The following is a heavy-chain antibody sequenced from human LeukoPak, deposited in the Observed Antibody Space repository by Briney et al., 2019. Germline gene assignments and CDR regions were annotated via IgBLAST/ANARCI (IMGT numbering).Heavy chain of an antibody. CDR1: GFTFSSYA. CDR2: ISYDGSNK. CDR3: AKVSFVVVTAIPPDY. J-gene: IGHJ4*02. V-gene: IGHV3-30-3*01. D-gene: IGHD2-21*02. Sequence: GGSLRLSCAASGFTFSSYAMHWVRQAPGKGLEWVAVISYDGSNKYYADSVKGRFTISRDNSKNTLYLQMNSLRAEDTAVYYCAKVSFVVVTAIPPDYWGQGTLVTVSS.